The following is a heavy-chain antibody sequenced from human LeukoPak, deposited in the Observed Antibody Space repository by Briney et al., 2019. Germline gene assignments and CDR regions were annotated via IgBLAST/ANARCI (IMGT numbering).Heavy chain of an antibody. J-gene: IGHJ4*02. Sequence: GGSLRLSCAASGSTFSSYGMHWVRQAPGKGLEWVAFIRYDGSNKYYADSVKGRFTISRDNSKNTLYLQMNSLRAEDTAVYYCANPAGLRLYYFDYWGQGTLVTVSS. D-gene: IGHD5-12*01. CDR1: GSTFSSYG. V-gene: IGHV3-30*02. CDR3: ANPAGLRLYYFDY. CDR2: IRYDGSNK.